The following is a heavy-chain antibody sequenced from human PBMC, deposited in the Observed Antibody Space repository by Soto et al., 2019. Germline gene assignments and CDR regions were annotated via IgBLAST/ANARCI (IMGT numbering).Heavy chain of an antibody. J-gene: IGHJ6*02. Sequence: QVQLQESGPGLVKPSQTLSLTCTVSGGSISSGGYYWSWIRQHPGKGLEWIGYIYYSGSTYYNPSLQSRVTISVDTSKNQFSLKLSAVTAADTAVYYCARDLVIVATHPRGYGMDVWGQGTTVTVSS. CDR2: IYYSGST. CDR1: GGSISSGGYY. D-gene: IGHD5-12*01. V-gene: IGHV4-31*03. CDR3: ARDLVIVATHPRGYGMDV.